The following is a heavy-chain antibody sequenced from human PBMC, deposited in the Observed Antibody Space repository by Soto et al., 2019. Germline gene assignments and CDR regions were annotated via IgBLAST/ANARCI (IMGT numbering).Heavy chain of an antibody. D-gene: IGHD2-21*02. Sequence: GESLKISCKGSGYTFTRNWIGWVRQMPGKGLEWVGIIFPIDSDTRYSPSSQGQVTISADNSISTAYLQWSSLKASDTAIYYCATPGGRDFNAFDVWGQGTMV. CDR1: GYTFTRNW. V-gene: IGHV5-51*01. CDR3: ATPGGRDFNAFDV. CDR2: IFPIDSDT. J-gene: IGHJ3*01.